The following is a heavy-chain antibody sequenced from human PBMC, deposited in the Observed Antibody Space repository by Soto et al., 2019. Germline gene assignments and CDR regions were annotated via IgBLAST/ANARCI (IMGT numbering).Heavy chain of an antibody. V-gene: IGHV3-66*01. CDR3: ARGRGSTGYLGREHYFDY. Sequence: EVQVVESGGGLVQPGGSLRLSCAASGFSVTNNYMNWVRQAPGKGLEWVSIIDIGGNTYYADSVKDRFTISGDNSRNRLYLHMDGLGAEDTAVYYCARGRGSTGYLGREHYFDYWGQGTLVTVSP. J-gene: IGHJ4*02. CDR2: IDIGGNT. CDR1: GFSVTNNY. D-gene: IGHD2-2*01.